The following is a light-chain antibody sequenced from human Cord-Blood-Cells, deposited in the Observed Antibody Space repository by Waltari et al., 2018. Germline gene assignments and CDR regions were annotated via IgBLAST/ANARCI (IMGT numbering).Light chain of an antibody. CDR2: DVS. CDR3: SSYTSSSPYV. Sequence: QSALTQPASVSGSPGQSIPISCTGPSSAVGGYNYVPWYQQHPGKAPKLMSYDVSNRPSGVSNRFSGAKSGNTASLTISGLQAEDEADYYCSSYTSSSPYVFGTGTKVTVL. V-gene: IGLV2-14*03. J-gene: IGLJ1*01. CDR1: SSAVGGYNY.